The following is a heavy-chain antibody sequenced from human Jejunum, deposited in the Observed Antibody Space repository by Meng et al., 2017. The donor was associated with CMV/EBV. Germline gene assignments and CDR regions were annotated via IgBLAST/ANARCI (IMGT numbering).Heavy chain of an antibody. J-gene: IGHJ4*02. CDR1: GYTFTSYG. Sequence: QVQLVQSGAEVKKPGASVKVSCKASGYTFTSYGLSWVRQAPGQGLEWMGWISTYNGNTNYAQKLLGRVTMTTDTSTSTVYMEVRSLRSDDTAVYYCARVWNYDILTGYYTHYFDYWGQGTRVTVAS. D-gene: IGHD3-9*01. CDR3: ARVWNYDILTGYYTHYFDY. CDR2: ISTYNGNT. V-gene: IGHV1-18*01.